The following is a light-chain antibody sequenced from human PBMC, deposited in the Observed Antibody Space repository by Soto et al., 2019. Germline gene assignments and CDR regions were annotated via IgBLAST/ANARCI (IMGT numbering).Light chain of an antibody. J-gene: IGKJ4*01. CDR2: FAS. V-gene: IGKV3-15*01. Sequence: EIVMTQSPATLSVSPGEKATLSCRASQSLNNNLAWYQQKPGQGPRLLIYFASTRATGIPARFSGSGSGTGFSLTISSLQSEDFASYYCQQYSAWPLTFGGGTKVETK. CDR1: QSLNNN. CDR3: QQYSAWPLT.